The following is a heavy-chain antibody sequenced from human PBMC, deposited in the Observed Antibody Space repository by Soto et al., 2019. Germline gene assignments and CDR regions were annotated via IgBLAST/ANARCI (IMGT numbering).Heavy chain of an antibody. CDR2: IFHSLGA. D-gene: IGHD3-10*01. CDR1: GGSTTSDY. Sequence: PSETLSLTCTVSGGSTTSDYWSWIRQPPGKGLEWLGYIFHSLGAKYNPSLGSRGTISLDTSKNQLSLSLGSATAADTAIYFCVRDLNGSGDYWGQGTLVTVSS. CDR3: VRDLNGSGDY. J-gene: IGHJ4*02. V-gene: IGHV4-59*01.